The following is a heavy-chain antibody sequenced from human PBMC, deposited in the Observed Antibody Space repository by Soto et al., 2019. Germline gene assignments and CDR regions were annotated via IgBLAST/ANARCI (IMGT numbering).Heavy chain of an antibody. V-gene: IGHV3-72*01. CDR2: IRNKANSYTT. D-gene: IGHD4-4*01. CDR1: GFTFSDHY. J-gene: IGHJ4*01. CDR3: SRAGILTTPYYFDY. Sequence: GGSLRLSCAAFGFTFSDHYMDWVRQAPGKGLEWVGRIRNKANSYTTEYTASVKGRFTISRDDSKNSLFLQMNSLKTEDTAVYYCSRAGILTTPYYFDYWGQGTLVTVSS.